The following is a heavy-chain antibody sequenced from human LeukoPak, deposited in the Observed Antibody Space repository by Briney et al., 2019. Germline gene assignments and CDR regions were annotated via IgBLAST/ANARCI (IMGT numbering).Heavy chain of an antibody. CDR2: ISWNSGSI. CDR1: GFTFDDYA. J-gene: IGHJ4*02. D-gene: IGHD6-19*01. Sequence: GGSLRLSCAASGFTFDDYAMHWVRQAPGKGLEWVSGISWNSGSIGYADSVKGRFTISRDNAKNSPYLQMNSLRAEDTALYYCAKGALYSSGWYGPYDYWGQGTLVTVSS. CDR3: AKGALYSSGWYGPYDY. V-gene: IGHV3-9*01.